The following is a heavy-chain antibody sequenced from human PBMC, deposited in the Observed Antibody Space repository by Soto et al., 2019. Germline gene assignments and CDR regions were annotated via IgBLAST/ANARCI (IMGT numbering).Heavy chain of an antibody. Sequence: EVQLVESGGGLVQPGGSLRLSCAASGFTFSSYSMNWVRQAPGKGLEWVSYISSSSSTIYYADSVKGRFTISRDNVKNSLYLQMNSLRDEDTAVYYCARVLDFGGDCYSFRAAFDIWGQGTMVTVSS. J-gene: IGHJ3*02. CDR1: GFTFSSYS. D-gene: IGHD2-21*02. CDR3: ARVLDFGGDCYSFRAAFDI. V-gene: IGHV3-48*02. CDR2: ISSSSSTI.